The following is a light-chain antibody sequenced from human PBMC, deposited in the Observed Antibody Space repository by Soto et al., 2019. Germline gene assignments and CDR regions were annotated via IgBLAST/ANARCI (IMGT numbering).Light chain of an antibody. V-gene: IGKV1-5*03. Sequence: DIQLTQSPSTLSASVVDRVTITCRASQSISSWLAWYQQKPGKAPKFLIYKTSNLESGVPSRFSCSGSGTEFTLTISSLQPDDFATYYCQYYNNYCWTFGQGTKVEIK. CDR1: QSISSW. J-gene: IGKJ1*01. CDR2: KTS. CDR3: QYYNNYCWT.